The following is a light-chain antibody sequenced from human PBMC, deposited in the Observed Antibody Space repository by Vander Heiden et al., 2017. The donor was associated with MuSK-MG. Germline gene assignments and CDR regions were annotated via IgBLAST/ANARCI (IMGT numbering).Light chain of an antibody. CDR2: DAV. V-gene: IGKV1-33*01. J-gene: IGKJ5*01. Sequence: DIQLPQPPSSLPASVGDRVTITCQASQEMSESLNWYQHKPGKAPKLLIYDAVNLATGVPSRFSGSASGTKFTFTISSLQPEDIATYYCQQYRSPPITFGQGTRLDI. CDR3: QQYRSPPIT. CDR1: QEMSES.